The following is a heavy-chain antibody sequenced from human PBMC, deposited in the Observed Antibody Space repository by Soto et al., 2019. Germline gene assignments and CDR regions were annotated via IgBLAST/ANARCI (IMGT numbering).Heavy chain of an antibody. Sequence: XSVNVSCKASGYTFTSYYMHWVRQAPGQGLEWMGIINPSGGSTSYAQKFQGRVTMTRDTSTSTVYMELSSLRSEDTAVYYCARGEFIEYSYGPGSGYWGQGTLVTVSS. CDR3: ARGEFIEYSYGPGSGY. J-gene: IGHJ4*02. CDR2: INPSGGST. V-gene: IGHV1-46*01. D-gene: IGHD5-18*01. CDR1: GYTFTSYY.